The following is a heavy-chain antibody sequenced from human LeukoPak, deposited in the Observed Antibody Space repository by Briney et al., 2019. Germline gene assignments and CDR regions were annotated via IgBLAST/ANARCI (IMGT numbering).Heavy chain of an antibody. CDR3: ARGGTAKGHFDY. V-gene: IGHV4-59*08. Sequence: SETLSLTCTVSGGSISNYYWTWIRQPPGKGLEWIGYIYYSGSANYNPSLKSRVAISVDTSTNQFSLKLNSVTAADTAVYYCARGGTAKGHFDYRGQGSLVTVSS. CDR1: GGSISNYY. J-gene: IGHJ4*02. D-gene: IGHD6-13*01. CDR2: IYYSGSA.